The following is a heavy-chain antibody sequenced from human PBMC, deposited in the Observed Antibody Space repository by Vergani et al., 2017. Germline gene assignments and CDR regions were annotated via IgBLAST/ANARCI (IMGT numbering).Heavy chain of an antibody. CDR3: ARLPGIGVAGTRYFDP. J-gene: IGHJ5*02. D-gene: IGHD6-19*01. V-gene: IGHV5-51*01. CDR1: GLQFTHYW. Sequence: EMQLVQSRAEVRKPGESLRIPCKASGLQFTHYWLVWVRQTPAKGLEYVGIIYPADSETTYSPSFQGRVTILADKSISTAYLHWNNLESSDSAIYYCARLPGIGVAGTRYFDPWGQGTLVTVSS. CDR2: IYPADSET.